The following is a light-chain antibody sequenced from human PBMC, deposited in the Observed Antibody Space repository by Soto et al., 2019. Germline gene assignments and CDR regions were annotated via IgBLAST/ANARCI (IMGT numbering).Light chain of an antibody. CDR2: GNN. J-gene: IGLJ2*01. CDR3: AAWDGSLNNVL. V-gene: IGLV1-44*01. Sequence: QSALTPAPSASGTPGQRVTISCSGSSSSIGTNTVNWYRQLPGTAPKLLIYGNNPRPSGVPDRFSGSKSGTSASLAISGLQSEDEAEYYCAAWDGSLNNVLFGGGTKVTVL. CDR1: SSSIGTNT.